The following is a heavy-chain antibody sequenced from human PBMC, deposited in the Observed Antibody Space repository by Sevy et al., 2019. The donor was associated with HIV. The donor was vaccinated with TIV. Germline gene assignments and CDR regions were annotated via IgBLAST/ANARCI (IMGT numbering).Heavy chain of an antibody. CDR1: GDSISNGDYY. D-gene: IGHD3-16*01. V-gene: IGHV4-30-4*01. CDR3: ARERGAMEDWGHWDDP. J-gene: IGHJ5*02. CDR2: IYYSGTT. Sequence: SETLSLTCVVSGDSISNGDYYWTWIRQPPGKGLEWIGHIYYSGTTNYNVSLKSRVTISVDTSKKQFSLKLTSVTAADTAVYYCARERGAMEDWGHWDDPWGQGTLVTVSS.